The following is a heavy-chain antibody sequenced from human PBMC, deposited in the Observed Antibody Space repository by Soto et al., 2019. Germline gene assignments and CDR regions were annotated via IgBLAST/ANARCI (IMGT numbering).Heavy chain of an antibody. CDR3: ERAPFSGGRYCAY. Sequence: QVQLVQSGAEVKKPGSSVKVSCKASGGTFSSYAISWVRQAPGQGLEWMGGIIPMWGTANYAQKFQGRVTITADKSTSTAYMELSSLISEYTAVYYCERAPFSGGRYCAYGGQGTLVTVSS. D-gene: IGHD1-26*01. CDR2: IIPMWGTA. CDR1: GGTFSSYA. V-gene: IGHV1-69*06. J-gene: IGHJ4*02.